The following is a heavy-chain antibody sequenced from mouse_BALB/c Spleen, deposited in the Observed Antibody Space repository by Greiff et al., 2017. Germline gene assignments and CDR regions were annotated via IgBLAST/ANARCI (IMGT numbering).Heavy chain of an antibody. CDR1: GFSLSTSGMG. Sequence: QVTLKESGPGILQPSQTLSLTCSFSGFSLSTSGMGVSWIRQPSGKGLEWLAHIYWDDDKRYNPSLKSRLTISKDTSSTQVFLKITSVDTADTATYYCARSRYGSYYYAMDYWGQGTSVTVSS. J-gene: IGHJ4*01. V-gene: IGHV8-12*01. CDR2: IYWDDDK. CDR3: ARSRYGSYYYAMDY. D-gene: IGHD2-10*02.